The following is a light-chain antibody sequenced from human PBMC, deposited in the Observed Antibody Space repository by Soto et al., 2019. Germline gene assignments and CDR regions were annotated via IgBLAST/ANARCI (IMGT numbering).Light chain of an antibody. CDR2: VGS. CDR3: MQSLQPPRH. V-gene: IGKV2-28*01. Sequence: DIVMTQSPLSLPVTPGEPASISCRSSQSLLHSNGYNYLDWYVQKAGQSPQLLIDVGSNRAPGVPDRCSGSGSGTDFTLKITRVEAEDVVIYYCMQSLQPPRHFGQGTRLEIK. J-gene: IGKJ5*01. CDR1: QSLLHSNGYNY.